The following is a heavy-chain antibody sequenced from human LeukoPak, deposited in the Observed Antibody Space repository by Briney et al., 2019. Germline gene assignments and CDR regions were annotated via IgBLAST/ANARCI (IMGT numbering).Heavy chain of an antibody. CDR1: GFTFGDYA. CDR3: ARDRIAAARVYYFDY. D-gene: IGHD6-13*01. J-gene: IGHJ4*02. CDR2: ISSSGSTI. V-gene: IGHV3-11*04. Sequence: PGRSLRLSCTASGFTFGDYAMSWIRQAPGKGLEWVSYISSSGSTIYYADSVKGRFTISGDNAKNSLYLQMNSLRAEDTAVYYCARDRIAAARVYYFDYWGQGTLVTVSS.